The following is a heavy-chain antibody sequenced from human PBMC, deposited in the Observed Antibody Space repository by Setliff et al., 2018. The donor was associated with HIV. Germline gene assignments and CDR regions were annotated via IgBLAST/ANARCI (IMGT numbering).Heavy chain of an antibody. CDR1: NGSFSGYY. Sequence: SQTLSLTCAVYNGSFSGYYWTWIRQPPGKGLEWIGEINHSGSTNYSPSLKSRVTISVDASRNQFSLRLSSVTAADTAVYYCAAWGPRYSYAPYFFDSWGQGTLVTVS. J-gene: IGHJ4*02. D-gene: IGHD5-18*01. CDR2: INHSGST. CDR3: AAWGPRYSYAPYFFDS. V-gene: IGHV4-34*01.